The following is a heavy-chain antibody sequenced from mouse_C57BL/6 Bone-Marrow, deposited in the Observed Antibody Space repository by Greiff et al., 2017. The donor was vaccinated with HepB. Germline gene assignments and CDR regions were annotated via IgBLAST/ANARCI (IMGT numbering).Heavy chain of an antibody. CDR3: ARYGNYVFYFDY. CDR1: GYAFSSYW. CDR2: IYPGDGDT. D-gene: IGHD2-1*01. J-gene: IGHJ2*01. Sequence: VQLQQSGAELVKPGASVKISCKASGYAFSSYWMNWVKHRPGKGLEWIGQIYPGDGDTNYNGKFKGKATLTADKSSSTAYMQLSSLTSEDSAVYFCARYGNYVFYFDYWGQGTTLTVSS. V-gene: IGHV1-80*01.